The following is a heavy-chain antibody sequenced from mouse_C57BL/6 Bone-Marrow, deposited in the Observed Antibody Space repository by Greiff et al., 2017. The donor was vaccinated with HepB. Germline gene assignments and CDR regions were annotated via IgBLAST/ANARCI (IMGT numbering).Heavy chain of an antibody. CDR2: ILPGSGST. Sequence: QVQLQQSGAELMKPGASVKLSCKATGYTFTGYWIEWVKQRPGHGLEWIGEILPGSGSTNNNEKFKGKATFTADTASNTAYMQLSSLTTEDSAIYYCARSPNWDQGTTLTVSS. V-gene: IGHV1-9*01. CDR3: ARSPN. CDR1: GYTFTGYW. J-gene: IGHJ2*01.